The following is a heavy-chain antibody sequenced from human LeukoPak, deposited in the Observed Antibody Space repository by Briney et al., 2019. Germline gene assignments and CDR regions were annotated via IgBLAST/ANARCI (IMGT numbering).Heavy chain of an antibody. CDR1: GFTFSSYW. V-gene: IGHV3-7*01. D-gene: IGHD6-13*01. CDR3: ARGRSRWYSSSWYWGIYFDY. J-gene: IGHJ4*02. Sequence: GGSLRLSCAASGFTFSSYWMSWVRQAPGKGLEWVANTKQDGSEKYYVDSVKGRFTISRDNAKNSLYLQMNSLRAEDTAVYYCARGRSRWYSSSWYWGIYFDYWGQGTLVTVSS. CDR2: TKQDGSEK.